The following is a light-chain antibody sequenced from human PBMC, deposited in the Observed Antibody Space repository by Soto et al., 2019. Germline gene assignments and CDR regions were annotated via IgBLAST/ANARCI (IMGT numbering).Light chain of an antibody. CDR1: QSVSSSY. CDR3: QQYGSSPRGT. CDR2: GGS. Sequence: EIVLTQSPGTLSLSPGERATLSCRASQSVSSSYLAWYQQKPGQAPRLLIYGGSSRATGIPDRFSGSGSGTDFTLTISRLEPEDFAVYYCQQYGSSPRGTFGQGTRLEIK. V-gene: IGKV3-20*01. J-gene: IGKJ5*01.